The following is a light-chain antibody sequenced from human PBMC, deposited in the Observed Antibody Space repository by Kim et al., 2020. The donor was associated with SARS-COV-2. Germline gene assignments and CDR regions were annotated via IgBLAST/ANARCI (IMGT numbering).Light chain of an antibody. Sequence: VGDRVTITCRASQNIVSHLNWYQQKPGKAPKLLIYFASTWQGGVPSRVRGSGSGTDFTLTIGSLQSEDFATYYCQQTYSPVRTFGQGTKVDIK. J-gene: IGKJ1*01. CDR3: QQTYSPVRT. CDR1: QNIVSH. CDR2: FAS. V-gene: IGKV1-39*01.